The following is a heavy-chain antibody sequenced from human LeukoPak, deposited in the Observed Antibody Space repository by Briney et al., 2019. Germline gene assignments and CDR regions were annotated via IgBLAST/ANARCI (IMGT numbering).Heavy chain of an antibody. J-gene: IGHJ4*02. CDR2: IYTNGST. CDR3: ARGLRTIFGVARFDY. Sequence: SQTLSLTCTVSGGSISSGSYYWSWIRQPAGKGLEWIGRIYTNGSTNYNPSLKSRVTISVDTSKNQFSLKLSSVTAADTAVYYCARGLRTIFGVARFDYWGQGTLVTVSS. CDR1: GGSISSGSYY. V-gene: IGHV4-61*02. D-gene: IGHD3-3*01.